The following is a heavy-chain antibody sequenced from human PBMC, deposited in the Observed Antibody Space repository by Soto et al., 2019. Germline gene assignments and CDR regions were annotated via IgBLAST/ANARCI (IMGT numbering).Heavy chain of an antibody. J-gene: IGHJ6*02. D-gene: IGHD3-16*01. CDR3: ARGSWGGDGIDV. CDR1: GFIFSTYT. V-gene: IGHV3-21*01. CDR2: ISSSSRDI. Sequence: VSLRLSCAASGFIFSTYTINWVRQAPGKGLEWVASISSSSRDIFYADSVKARFTISRDNANSSVDLQMNSLRVGDTAIYYCARGSWGGDGIDVWGQGTTVTVSS.